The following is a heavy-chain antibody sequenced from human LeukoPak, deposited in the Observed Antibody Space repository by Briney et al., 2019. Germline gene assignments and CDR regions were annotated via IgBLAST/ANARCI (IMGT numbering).Heavy chain of an antibody. Sequence: GRSLRLSCAASGFTFGSYAMNWVRQAPGKGLEWVAVISSDGSNKFYVDSVKGRFTISRDNAKNTLYLQMNSLRAEDTAVYYCARELGGGSGSYLFDYWGQGTLVTVSS. J-gene: IGHJ4*02. CDR3: ARELGGGSGSYLFDY. D-gene: IGHD3-10*01. V-gene: IGHV3-30*03. CDR2: ISSDGSNK. CDR1: GFTFGSYA.